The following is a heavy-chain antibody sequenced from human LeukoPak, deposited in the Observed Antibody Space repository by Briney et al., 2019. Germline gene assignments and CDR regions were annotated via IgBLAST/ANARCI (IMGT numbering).Heavy chain of an antibody. J-gene: IGHJ5*02. V-gene: IGHV1-69*13. Sequence: ASVTVSCKASGGTFSSYAISWVRQAPGQGLEWMGGIIPIFGTANYAQKFQGRVTITADESTSTAYMELSSLRSEDTAVYYCARAGSVAGSVNWFDPWGQGTLVTVSS. D-gene: IGHD3-10*01. CDR3: ARAGSVAGSVNWFDP. CDR2: IIPIFGTA. CDR1: GGTFSSYA.